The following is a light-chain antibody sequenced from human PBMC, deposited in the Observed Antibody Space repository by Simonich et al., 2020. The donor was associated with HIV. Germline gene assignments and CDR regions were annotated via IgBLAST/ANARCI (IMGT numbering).Light chain of an antibody. J-gene: IGLJ3*02. Sequence: QSALTQPASVSGSPGHSITISCTGTRSDVGGYTYVSWYQQHPRKAPKLMIYDVRKRPSGVSNRFSGSKSGNTASLTISGLQAEDEADYYCSSYTSSSTWVFGGGTKLTVL. V-gene: IGLV2-14*01. CDR2: DVR. CDR3: SSYTSSSTWV. CDR1: RSDVGGYTY.